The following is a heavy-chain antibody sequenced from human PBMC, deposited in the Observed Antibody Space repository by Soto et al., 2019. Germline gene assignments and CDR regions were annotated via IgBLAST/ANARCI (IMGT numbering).Heavy chain of an antibody. D-gene: IGHD3-3*01. Sequence: EVQLLEAGGGWVQPGGSLRLSCAASGFTFSSYALSRVRQAPGKGLEWVAAISGSGGSTYYADSVKGRFTISRDNSKKTLYLQMISLRAEDTAVYYCANGLSGYYSGMDVWGQVTTVTVSS. J-gene: IGHJ6*01. CDR1: GFTFSSYA. CDR2: ISGSGGST. V-gene: IGHV3-23*01. CDR3: ANGLSGYYSGMDV.